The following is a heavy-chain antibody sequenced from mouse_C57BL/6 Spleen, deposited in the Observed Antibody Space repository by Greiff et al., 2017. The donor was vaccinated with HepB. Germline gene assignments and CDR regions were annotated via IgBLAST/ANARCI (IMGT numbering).Heavy chain of an antibody. J-gene: IGHJ4*01. Sequence: QVQLQQSGTELVKPGASVKLSCKASGYTFTSYWMHWVKQRPGQGLEWIGNINPSNGGTNYNEKFKSKATLTVDKSSSTAYMQLSSLTSEDSAVYYCATRSPYYYGSSDYAMDYWGQGTSVTVSS. D-gene: IGHD1-1*01. CDR2: INPSNGGT. V-gene: IGHV1-53*01. CDR1: GYTFTSYW. CDR3: ATRSPYYYGSSDYAMDY.